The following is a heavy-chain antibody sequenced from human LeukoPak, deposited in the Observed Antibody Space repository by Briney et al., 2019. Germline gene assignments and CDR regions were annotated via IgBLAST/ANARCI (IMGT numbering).Heavy chain of an antibody. CDR1: GFTFSSYA. V-gene: IGHV3-23*01. J-gene: IGHJ4*02. CDR2: ISGSGAGT. CDR3: TKSVMGYCSSTSCYFDY. Sequence: QPGGSERLSCAASGFTFSSYAMSWVRQAPGRGLEWVSIISGSGAGTYNADSVKGRFTISRDNSENTLYLQMDSLGGEDTAVYYCTKSVMGYCSSTSCYFDYWGQGTLVTVSS. D-gene: IGHD2-2*01.